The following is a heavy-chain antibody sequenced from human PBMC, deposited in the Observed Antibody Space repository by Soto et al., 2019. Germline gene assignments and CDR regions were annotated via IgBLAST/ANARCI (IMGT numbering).Heavy chain of an antibody. CDR3: ARVFMRWDWYFDL. J-gene: IGHJ2*01. Sequence: QVQLVQSGAEVKKPGSSVKVSCKASGGTFSSYAISWVRQAPGQGLEWMGGIIPIFGTANYAQKFQGRVTLTADESTSKAYMELSSLRSEDTAVYYCARVFMRWDWYFDLWGRGTLVTVSS. D-gene: IGHD1-26*01. CDR1: GGTFSSYA. CDR2: IIPIFGTA. V-gene: IGHV1-69*12.